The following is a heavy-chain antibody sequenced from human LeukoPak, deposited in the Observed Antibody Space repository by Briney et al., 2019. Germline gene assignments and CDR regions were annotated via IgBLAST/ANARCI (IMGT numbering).Heavy chain of an antibody. V-gene: IGHV1-69*13. CDR3: ARDGSTSGSYAY. D-gene: IGHD1-26*01. Sequence: SVKVSCTASGGTFSSYAISWVRPAPGHGLEWMGGIIPIFGTANYAQKFQGRVTITADESTSTAYMELSSLRSEDTAVYYCARDGSTSGSYAYWGQGTLVTVSS. CDR2: IIPIFGTA. CDR1: GGTFSSYA. J-gene: IGHJ4*02.